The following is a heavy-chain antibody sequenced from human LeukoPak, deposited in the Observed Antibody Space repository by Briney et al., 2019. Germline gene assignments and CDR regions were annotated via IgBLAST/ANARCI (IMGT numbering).Heavy chain of an antibody. V-gene: IGHV3-33*01. CDR3: ARGYSSGYYGDY. Sequence: GRSLRLSCAASGFTFSSYGMHWVRQAPGKGPEWMAVIWYDGSKKFYADSVQGQFIISRDNSKNTLYLQMNSLRAEDTAVYYCARGYSSGYYGDYWGQGTLVTVSS. CDR1: GFTFSSYG. D-gene: IGHD3-22*01. J-gene: IGHJ4*02. CDR2: IWYDGSKK.